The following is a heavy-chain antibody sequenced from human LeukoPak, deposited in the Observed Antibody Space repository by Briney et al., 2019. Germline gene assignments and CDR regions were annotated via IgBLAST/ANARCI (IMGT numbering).Heavy chain of an antibody. V-gene: IGHV4-59*01. D-gene: IGHD3/OR15-3a*01. CDR2: LYYSGGP. CDR1: GGSIYSYY. Sequence: SETLSLTCSVSGGSIYSYYWSWIRQPPGKGLEWIGYLYYSGGPTYNPSLKSRGTISADTSKNQLSLNLRFVTAADTAVYFCVRRADFWALPEHTYSFDYWGQGALVTVSS. J-gene: IGHJ4*02. CDR3: VRRADFWALPEHTYSFDY.